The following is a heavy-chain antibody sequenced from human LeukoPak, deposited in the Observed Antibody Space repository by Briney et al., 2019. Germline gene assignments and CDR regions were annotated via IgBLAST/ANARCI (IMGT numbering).Heavy chain of an antibody. V-gene: IGHV3-15*01. CDR1: GFTFSSYE. Sequence: GGSLRLSCAASGFTFSSYEMNWVRQAPGKGLEWVGRIKSKTDGGTTDYAAPVKGRFTISRDDSKNTLYLQMNSLKTEDTAVYYCTTDPFYYYDSSGYYPFDYWGQGTLVTVSS. CDR3: TTDPFYYYDSSGYYPFDY. D-gene: IGHD3-22*01. CDR2: IKSKTDGGTT. J-gene: IGHJ4*02.